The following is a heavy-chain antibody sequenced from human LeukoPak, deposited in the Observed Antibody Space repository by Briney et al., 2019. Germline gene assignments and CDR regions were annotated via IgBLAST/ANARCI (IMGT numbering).Heavy chain of an antibody. CDR3: ARAEGVLRYFDWLFSHDY. V-gene: IGHV5-51*01. CDR2: IYPGDSDT. J-gene: IGHJ4*02. CDR1: GYSFTSYW. Sequence: GESLKISCKGSGYSFTSYWIGWVRQMPGKGLEWMGIIYPGDSDTRYSPSLQGQVTISADKSISTAYLQWSSLKASDTAMYYCARAEGVLRYFDWLFSHDYWGQGTLVTVSS. D-gene: IGHD3-9*01.